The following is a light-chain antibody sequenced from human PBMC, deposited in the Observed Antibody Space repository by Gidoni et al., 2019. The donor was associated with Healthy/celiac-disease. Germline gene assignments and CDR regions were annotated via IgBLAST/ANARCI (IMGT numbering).Light chain of an antibody. J-gene: IGKJ5*01. CDR3: LQADSFPLT. Sequence: DIHMPQSPSSVSVSVGDRVTISCRASQSIGVWLAWYQQRPGNASNLLIYSASILHRGVPSRFSGAGSGTHFTLTISSLQPEDVGTYFCLQADSFPLTFGQGTRLEI. CDR2: SAS. V-gene: IGKV1-12*01. CDR1: QSIGVW.